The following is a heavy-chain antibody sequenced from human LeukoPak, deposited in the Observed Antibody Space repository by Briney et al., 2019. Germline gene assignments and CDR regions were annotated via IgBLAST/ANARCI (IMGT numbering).Heavy chain of an antibody. CDR2: IVPIIGRA. CDR3: ARARHSFHDSSGYSYAFDY. Sequence: SVKVSCKASGGTFSNYAFSLVRQAPGQGLEWMGAIVPIIGRANYAQRSQGRVTIIADDSTSTVYMELSSLRSEDTAVYYCARARHSFHDSSGYSYAFDYWGQGTLVTVSS. CDR1: GGTFSNYA. J-gene: IGHJ4*02. V-gene: IGHV1-69*13. D-gene: IGHD3-22*01.